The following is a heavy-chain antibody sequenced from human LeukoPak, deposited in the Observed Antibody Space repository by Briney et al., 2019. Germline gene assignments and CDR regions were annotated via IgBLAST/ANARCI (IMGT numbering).Heavy chain of an antibody. CDR2: IYSGGST. CDR1: GFTVSSNY. J-gene: IGHJ4*02. Sequence: GGSLRLSCAASGFTVSSNYMSWVRQAPGRGLEWVSVIYSGGSTNYADSVKGRFTISRDNSKNTLYLQMNSLRAEDTAVYYCARVLSDSSGWYYFDYWGQGTLVTVSS. V-gene: IGHV3-53*01. CDR3: ARVLSDSSGWYYFDY. D-gene: IGHD6-19*01.